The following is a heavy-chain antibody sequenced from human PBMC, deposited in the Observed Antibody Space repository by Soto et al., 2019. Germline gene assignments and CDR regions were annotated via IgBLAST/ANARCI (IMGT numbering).Heavy chain of an antibody. Sequence: SXKVSFKASGGTXTSYAIRWVRQAPGQGLEWMGGIIPIFCTANYAQKFQGRVTITAEESTSTAYMELGSLRSEDTSVYYCACNGDAFDIWGQGTMGTVSS. CDR2: IIPIFCTA. CDR1: GGTXTSYA. J-gene: IGHJ3*02. V-gene: IGHV1-69*13. CDR3: ACNGDAFDI.